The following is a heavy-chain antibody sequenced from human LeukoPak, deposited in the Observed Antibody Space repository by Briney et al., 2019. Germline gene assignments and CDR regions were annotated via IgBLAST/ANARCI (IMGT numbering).Heavy chain of an antibody. J-gene: IGHJ5*02. CDR2: IYTSGST. V-gene: IGHV4-4*07. D-gene: IGHD3-16*01. CDR3: ARDRGVFPYPPYNWFDP. Sequence: PSETLSLTCTVSGGSISSYYWSWIRQPAGKGLEWIGRIYTSGSTNYNPSLKSRVTMSVDTSKNQFSLKLSSVTAADTAVYYCARDRGVFPYPPYNWFDPWGQGTLVTVSS. CDR1: GGSISSYY.